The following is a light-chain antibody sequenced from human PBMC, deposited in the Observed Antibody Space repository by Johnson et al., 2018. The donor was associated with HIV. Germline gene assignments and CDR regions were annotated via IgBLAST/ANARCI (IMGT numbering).Light chain of an antibody. CDR1: SSNIGNNY. CDR2: ENN. V-gene: IGLV1-51*02. CDR3: GKWDSSRKKV. Sequence: QSVLTQPPSVSAAPGQKVTISCSGSSSNIGNNYVSWYQQLPGTAPKLLIYENNKRPSGIPDRFSGSKSGTSATLGITGLQTGDEADYYCGKWDSSRKKVFGTGTKVAVL. J-gene: IGLJ1*01.